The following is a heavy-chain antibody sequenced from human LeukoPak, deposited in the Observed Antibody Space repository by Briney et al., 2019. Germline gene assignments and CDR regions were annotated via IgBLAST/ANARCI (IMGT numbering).Heavy chain of an antibody. Sequence: PSETLSLTCTVSGGSVSSGSYYWSWIRQPPGKGLEWIGYNYYSGSTNYNPSLKSRVTISVDTSKNQFSLKLSSVTAADTAVYYCAREIAVLHFPYYYGMDVWGQGTTVTVSS. CDR3: AREIAVLHFPYYYGMDV. V-gene: IGHV4-61*01. J-gene: IGHJ6*02. D-gene: IGHD2/OR15-2a*01. CDR2: NYYSGST. CDR1: GGSVSSGSYY.